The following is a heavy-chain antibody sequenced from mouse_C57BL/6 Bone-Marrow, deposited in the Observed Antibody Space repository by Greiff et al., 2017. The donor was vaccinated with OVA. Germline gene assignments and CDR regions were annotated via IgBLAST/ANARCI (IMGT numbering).Heavy chain of an antibody. D-gene: IGHD1-1*01. Sequence: VQLQQSGAELARPGASVKLSCKASGYTFTSYGISWVKQRPGQGLEWIGEIYPRSGNTYYNEKFKGKATLTADNSSSTAYMELRSLTSEDSAVYICAREVYYGSTSCAMGYWGQGTSVTVST. CDR2: IYPRSGNT. J-gene: IGHJ4*01. CDR1: GYTFTSYG. CDR3: AREVYYGSTSCAMGY. V-gene: IGHV1-81*01.